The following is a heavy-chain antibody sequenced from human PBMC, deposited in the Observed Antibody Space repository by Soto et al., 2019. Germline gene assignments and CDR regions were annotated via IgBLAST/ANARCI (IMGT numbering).Heavy chain of an antibody. CDR1: GFDLNYYS. CDR3: ARPRGPRGYDLIDY. V-gene: IGHV3-21*01. CDR2: ISPRSDDI. Sequence: EVQLVESGGDLVRPGGSLRLSCAASGFDLNYYSMNWVRQAPAKGLEWVSSISPRSDDIYYADSVKGRFTISRDNAKNSVYLQMNSLSDEDTALYYCARPRGPRGYDLIDYWGQGTLVIVSS. D-gene: IGHD5-12*01. J-gene: IGHJ4*02.